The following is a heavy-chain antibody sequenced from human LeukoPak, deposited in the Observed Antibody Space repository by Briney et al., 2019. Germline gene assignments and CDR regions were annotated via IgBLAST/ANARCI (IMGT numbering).Heavy chain of an antibody. CDR1: GGSISSYY. J-gene: IGHJ3*02. CDR2: IYYSGST. CDR3: ARAYGDYVRRAFDI. V-gene: IGHV4-59*01. Sequence: SETLSLTCTVSGGSISSYYWSWIRQPPGKGLEWIGYIYYSGSTKYNPSLKSRVTISVDTSKNQFSLKLSSVTAADTAVYYCARAYGDYVRRAFDIWGQGTMVTVSS. D-gene: IGHD4-17*01.